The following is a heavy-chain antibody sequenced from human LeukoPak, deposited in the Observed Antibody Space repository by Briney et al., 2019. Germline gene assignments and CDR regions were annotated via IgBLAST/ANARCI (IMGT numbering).Heavy chain of an antibody. J-gene: IGHJ6*02. CDR1: GFTFSSYS. Sequence: PGGSPRLSCAASGFTFSSYSMDWVRQAPGKGLEWVSYISSRSSTIYYADSVKGRFTISRDNAKNSLYLQMNSLRAEDTAVYYCVTGSRYGMDVWGQGTTVTVSS. CDR3: VTGSRYGMDV. V-gene: IGHV3-48*04. CDR2: ISSRSSTI. D-gene: IGHD2-8*02.